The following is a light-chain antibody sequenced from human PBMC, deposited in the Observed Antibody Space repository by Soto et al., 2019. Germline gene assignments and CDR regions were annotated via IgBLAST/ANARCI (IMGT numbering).Light chain of an antibody. CDR3: QQYDISPWT. Sequence: EIVVTQSTATLSVSPGERSTLSCRASQSVSSNLAWYQQKPGQAPRLLIYGASTRATGIPARFSGSGSGTDFTLTIIRLEPEDFAVYYCQQYDISPWTFGQGTKVDIK. CDR2: GAS. J-gene: IGKJ1*01. V-gene: IGKV3-15*01. CDR1: QSVSSN.